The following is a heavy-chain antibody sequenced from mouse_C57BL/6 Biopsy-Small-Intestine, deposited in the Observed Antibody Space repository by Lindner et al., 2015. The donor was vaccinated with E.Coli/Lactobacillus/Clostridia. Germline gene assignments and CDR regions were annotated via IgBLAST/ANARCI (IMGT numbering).Heavy chain of an antibody. Sequence: VQLQESGPVLVKPGASVKMSCKASGYTFTDFYMNWVKQSHGKSLEWIGVINPYNGGTSYNQKFKGKATLTVDKSSSTAYMELNSLTSEDSAVYYCARRGYYGSNYFDYWGQGTTLTFSS. CDR1: GYTFTDFY. J-gene: IGHJ2*01. V-gene: IGHV1-19*01. CDR3: ARRGYYGSNYFDY. D-gene: IGHD1-1*01. CDR2: INPYNGGT.